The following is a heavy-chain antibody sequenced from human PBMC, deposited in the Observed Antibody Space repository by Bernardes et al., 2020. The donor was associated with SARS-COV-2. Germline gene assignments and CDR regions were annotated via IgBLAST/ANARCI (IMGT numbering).Heavy chain of an antibody. J-gene: IGHJ4*02. CDR3: TTGAEIYYDSSGFSYYLDF. CDR2: IKRKTDGGTT. D-gene: IGHD3-22*01. Sequence: GGSLRLSCAASGFTFSNAWMNWVRQAPGKGLEWVGHIKRKTDGGTTDYAAPVKGRFTIPGDDSKNTMYLQMNSLKTEDTAVYYCTTGAEIYYDSSGFSYYLDFWGQGTLVTVSS. V-gene: IGHV3-15*07. CDR1: GFTFSNAW.